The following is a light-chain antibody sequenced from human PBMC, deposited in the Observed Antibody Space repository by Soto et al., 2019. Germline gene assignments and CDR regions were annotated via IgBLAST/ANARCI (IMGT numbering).Light chain of an antibody. V-gene: IGKV1-5*03. J-gene: IGKJ1*01. CDR1: QSVSRW. CDR3: QQFTGYSRT. CDR2: KAS. Sequence: SESTQSPSTLSASVGDRVTITCRANQSVSRWLAWYQQKPGKAPKLLIYKASILETGVPSRFSGSGFGTGSTLTISSLQPDDFATYYCQQFTGYSRTFGQGTKVDIK.